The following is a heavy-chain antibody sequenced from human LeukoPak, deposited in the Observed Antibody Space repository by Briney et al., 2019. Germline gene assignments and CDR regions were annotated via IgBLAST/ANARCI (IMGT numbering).Heavy chain of an antibody. D-gene: IGHD6-13*01. J-gene: IGHJ4*02. CDR2: IYTSGST. CDR3: AREGIAAAAPFDY. Sequence: PSETLSLTCTVSGYSISSGYYWSWIRQPAGKGLEWIGRIYTSGSTNYNPSLKSRVTMSVDTSKNQFSLKLSSVTAADTAVYYCAREGIAAAAPFDYWGQGTLVTVSS. CDR1: GYSISSGYY. V-gene: IGHV4-4*07.